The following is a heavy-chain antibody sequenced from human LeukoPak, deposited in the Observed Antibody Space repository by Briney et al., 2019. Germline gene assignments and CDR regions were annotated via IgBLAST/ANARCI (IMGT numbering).Heavy chain of an antibody. Sequence: SETLSLTCAVYGGSFSGYYWSWIRQPPGKGLEWIGEINHSGSTNYNPSLKSRVTISVDTSKNQFSLKLSSVTATDTAVYYCALSGWVRENRFYIPRKRARYYFDYWGQGTLVTVSS. D-gene: IGHD2-2*02. CDR1: GGSFSGYY. CDR3: ALSGWVRENRFYIPRKRARYYFDY. CDR2: INHSGST. V-gene: IGHV4-34*01. J-gene: IGHJ4*02.